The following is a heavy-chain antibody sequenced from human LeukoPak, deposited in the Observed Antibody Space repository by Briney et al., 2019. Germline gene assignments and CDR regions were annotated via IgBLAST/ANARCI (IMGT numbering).Heavy chain of an antibody. CDR1: GFTFSSYW. CDR2: KKQDGSEK. J-gene: IGHJ6*03. D-gene: IGHD3-3*01. V-gene: IGHV3-7*01. Sequence: RTGGSLRLSCAASGFTFSSYWMSWVRQAPGKGREGVANKKQDGSEKYYVDSVKGRFTISRDNAKNSLYLQMNSLRAEDTAVYYCARDQPRQGFWSGYYYMDVWGKGTTVTASS. CDR3: ARDQPRQGFWSGYYYMDV.